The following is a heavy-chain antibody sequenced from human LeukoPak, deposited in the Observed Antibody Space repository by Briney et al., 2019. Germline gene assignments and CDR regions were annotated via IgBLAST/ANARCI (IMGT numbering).Heavy chain of an antibody. CDR2: IGTAGDT. CDR3: ARGVKLRRRNYCCYYGMDV. Sequence: PGRTPRLSRAPSGFTFRSYDMHWVRQAPGKGLEWFSAIGTAGDTYYPGCVTGRLTISRENAKNSLYLQINSLSAGDTAVYYCARGVKLRRRNYCCYYGMDVWGQGSTVTVSS. CDR1: GFTFRSYD. V-gene: IGHV3-13*01. D-gene: IGHD4-11*01. J-gene: IGHJ6*01.